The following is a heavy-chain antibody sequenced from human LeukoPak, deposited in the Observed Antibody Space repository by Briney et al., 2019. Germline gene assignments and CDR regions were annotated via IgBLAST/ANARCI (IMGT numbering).Heavy chain of an antibody. J-gene: IGHJ4*02. D-gene: IGHD5-18*01. CDR3: AKDRSKLQLWLYDY. V-gene: IGHV3-53*01. Sequence: GGSLRLSCAASGFTVSSSYMSWVRQAPGKGLEWVSVFYSGGKTYYTDSVKSRFTISRDNSKNTLYLQMNSLRAEDTAVYYCAKDRSKLQLWLYDYWGQGTLVTVSS. CDR1: GFTVSSSY. CDR2: FYSGGKT.